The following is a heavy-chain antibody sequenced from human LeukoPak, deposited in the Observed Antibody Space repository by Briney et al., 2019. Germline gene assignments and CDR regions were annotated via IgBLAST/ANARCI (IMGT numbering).Heavy chain of an antibody. J-gene: IGHJ6*03. CDR3: AGTLGYCSSTSCYDRYMDV. CDR2: IYYSGST. Sequence: SETLSLTCTVSGGSISSYYWSWIRQPPGKGLEWIGYIYYSGSTNYNPPLKSRVTISVDTSKNQFSLKLSSVTAADTAVYYCAGTLGYCSSTSCYDRYMDVWGKGTTVTVSS. D-gene: IGHD2-2*01. V-gene: IGHV4-59*01. CDR1: GGSISSYY.